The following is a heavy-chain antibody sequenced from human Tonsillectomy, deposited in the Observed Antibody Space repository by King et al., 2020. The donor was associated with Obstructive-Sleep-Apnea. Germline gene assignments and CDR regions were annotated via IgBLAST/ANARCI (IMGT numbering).Heavy chain of an antibody. D-gene: IGHD3-10*01. CDR2: IYASDSYT. CDR3: AGLGITMIRGPTDY. J-gene: IGHJ4*02. V-gene: IGHV5-10-1*03. Sequence: VQLVESGAEVKKPGESLRISCKGSGYSFPSYWISWVRQMPGKGLEWMGRIYASDSYTNYSPSFQGHVTISADKSISTAYLQWSSLKASDTAMYYCAGLGITMIRGPTDYWGQGTLVTVSS. CDR1: GYSFPSYW.